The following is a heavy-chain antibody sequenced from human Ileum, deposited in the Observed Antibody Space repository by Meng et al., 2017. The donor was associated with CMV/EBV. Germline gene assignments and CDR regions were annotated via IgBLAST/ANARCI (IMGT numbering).Heavy chain of an antibody. CDR3: AREFYDSGGFAHNTFDS. CDR1: GFTFTNYW. V-gene: IGHV5-51*01. CDR2: VYPGDSDI. Sequence: GESLKISCKCSGFTFTNYWIGWVRQLPGKGLEWMGIVYPGDSDIRYSPSFRGQVTISADKSNTTAYLQWNSLKASDTAMYFCAREFYDSGGFAHNTFDSGGKG. J-gene: IGHJ3*02. D-gene: IGHD3-22*01.